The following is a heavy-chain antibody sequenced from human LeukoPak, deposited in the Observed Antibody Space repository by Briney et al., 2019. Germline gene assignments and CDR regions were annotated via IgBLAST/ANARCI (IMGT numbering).Heavy chain of an antibody. D-gene: IGHD5-12*01. V-gene: IGHV3-64D*06. CDR3: VKHSGIVATILDY. Sequence: GGSLRLSCSASGFTFSSYAMHWVRQAPGKGLEYVSVISSNGGSTYYADSVKGRFTISRDNSKNTLYLQMSSLRAEDTAVYYCVKHSGIVATILDYWGQGTLVTVSS. J-gene: IGHJ4*02. CDR1: GFTFSSYA. CDR2: ISSNGGST.